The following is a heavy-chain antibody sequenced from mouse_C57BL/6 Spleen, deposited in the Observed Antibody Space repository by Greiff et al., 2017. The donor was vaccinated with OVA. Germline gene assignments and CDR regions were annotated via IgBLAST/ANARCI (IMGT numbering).Heavy chain of an antibody. J-gene: IGHJ2*01. CDR2: IDPSDSYT. Sequence: VQLQQPGAELVKPGASVKLSCKASGYTFTSYWMQWVKQRPGQGLEWIGEIDPSDSYTNYNQKFKGKATLTVDTSSSTAYMQLSSLTSEDSAVYYCARTYYDYYFDYWGQGTTLTVSS. CDR1: GYTFTSYW. CDR3: ARTYYDYYFDY. V-gene: IGHV1-50*01. D-gene: IGHD2-4*01.